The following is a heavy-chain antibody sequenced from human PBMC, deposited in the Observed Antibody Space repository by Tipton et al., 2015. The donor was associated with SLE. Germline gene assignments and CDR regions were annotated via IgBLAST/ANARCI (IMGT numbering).Heavy chain of an antibody. Sequence: GLVKPSETLSLTCTVSGGSISSSSYYWGWIRQPPGKGLEWIGSIYYSGSTYYNPSLKSRVTISVDTSKNQFSLKLSSVTAADTAVYFCASPQDYYHRGGLDVWGQGTTVTVSS. CDR2: IYYSGST. CDR1: GGSISSSSYY. CDR3: ASPQDYYHRGGLDV. V-gene: IGHV4-39*01. J-gene: IGHJ6*02. D-gene: IGHD3-22*01.